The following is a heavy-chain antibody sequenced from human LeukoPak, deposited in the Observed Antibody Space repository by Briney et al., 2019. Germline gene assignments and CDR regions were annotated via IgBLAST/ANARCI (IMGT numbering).Heavy chain of an antibody. CDR1: GYTFSSYG. D-gene: IGHD3-22*01. Sequence: ASVKVSCKASGYTFSSYGISWVRQAPGQGLEWMGWISAYNGNTNYAQKLQGRVTMTTDTSTSTAYMELRSLRSDDTAVYYCAKETLGVIVVVPYYFDYWGQGTLVTVSS. J-gene: IGHJ4*02. V-gene: IGHV1-18*01. CDR3: AKETLGVIVVVPYYFDY. CDR2: ISAYNGNT.